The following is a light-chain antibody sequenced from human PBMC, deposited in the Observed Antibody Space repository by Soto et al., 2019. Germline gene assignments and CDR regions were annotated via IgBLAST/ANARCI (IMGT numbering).Light chain of an antibody. J-gene: IGKJ1*01. CDR1: QNVRTF. V-gene: IGKV3-11*01. Sequence: EVVLTQSPATLSLSPGERATLSSRASQNVRTFVDWYQQKPGQAPWLLIYGAFNRATRIPARFSGSGSGTDFTLTIGSLEPEDFAVYYCQQHSHWPPWTFGQGTSVEIQ. CDR3: QQHSHWPPWT. CDR2: GAF.